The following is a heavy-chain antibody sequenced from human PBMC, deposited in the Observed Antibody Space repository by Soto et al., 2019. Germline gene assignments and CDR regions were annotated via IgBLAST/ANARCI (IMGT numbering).Heavy chain of an antibody. CDR2: IIPILGIA. J-gene: IGHJ5*02. V-gene: IGHV1-69*02. CDR1: GGTFSSYT. CDR3: ARAHYYGSGSYPSNWFDP. D-gene: IGHD3-10*01. Sequence: QVQLVQSGAEVKKPGSSVKVSCKASGGTFSSYTISWVRQAPGQGLEWMGRIIPILGIANYAQKFQGRVTITADKPTSTAYMELSSLRSEDTAVYYCARAHYYGSGSYPSNWFDPWGQGTLVTVSS.